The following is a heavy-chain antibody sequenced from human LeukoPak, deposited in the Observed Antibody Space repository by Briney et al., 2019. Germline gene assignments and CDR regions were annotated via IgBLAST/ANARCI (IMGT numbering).Heavy chain of an antibody. CDR3: ARVRVTVAWFDP. J-gene: IGHJ5*02. CDR1: GYTFTGYY. V-gene: IGHV1-2*02. D-gene: IGHD4-23*01. CDR2: INPNSGGT. Sequence: ASVKVSCKASGYTFTGYYMHWVRQAPGQGLEWMGWINPNSGGTNYAQKFQGRVTMTRDTSISTAYMELSRLRSDDTAVYYCARVRVTVAWFDPWGQGTLVTVSS.